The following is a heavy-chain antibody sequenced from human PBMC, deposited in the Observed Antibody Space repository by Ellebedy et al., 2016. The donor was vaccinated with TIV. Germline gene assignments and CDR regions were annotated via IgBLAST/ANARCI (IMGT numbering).Heavy chain of an antibody. CDR2: ISSNSNYI. J-gene: IGHJ4*02. Sequence: PGGSLRLSCAASGFTFRTYSMNWVRQAPGKGLGWVSSISSNSNYIYYADSVRGRFTISSDNAKRSLYLKMNSLRADDTSVYYCARSAMAAAGDDYWGQGTLVTVSS. CDR3: ARSAMAAAGDDY. V-gene: IGHV3-21*01. D-gene: IGHD6-13*01. CDR1: GFTFRTYS.